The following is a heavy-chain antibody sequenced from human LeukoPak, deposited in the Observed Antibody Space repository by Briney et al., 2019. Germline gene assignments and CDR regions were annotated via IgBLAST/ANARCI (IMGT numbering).Heavy chain of an antibody. CDR1: GYTFTSYG. J-gene: IGHJ4*02. D-gene: IGHD4-23*01. Sequence: ASVKVSCKASGYTFTSYGISWVRQAPGQGLEWMGWISAYNGNTNYAQKLQGRVTMTRDTSTSTVYMELSSLRSEDTAVYYCARSFPLYGGPGYWGQGTLVTVSS. CDR3: ARSFPLYGGPGY. V-gene: IGHV1-18*01. CDR2: ISAYNGNT.